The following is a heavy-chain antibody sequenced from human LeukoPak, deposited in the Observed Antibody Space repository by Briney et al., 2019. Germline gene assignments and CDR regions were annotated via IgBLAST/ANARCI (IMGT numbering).Heavy chain of an antibody. CDR3: ARGRGWFGELRKRWFDP. J-gene: IGHJ5*02. V-gene: IGHV4-34*01. Sequence: PSETLSLTRAVYGGPFSGYYWSWIRQPPGKGLEWIGEINHSGSTNYNPSLKSRVTISVDTSKNQFSLKLSSVTAADTAVYYCARGRGWFGELRKRWFDPWGQGTLVTVSS. CDR2: INHSGST. CDR1: GGPFSGYY. D-gene: IGHD3-10*01.